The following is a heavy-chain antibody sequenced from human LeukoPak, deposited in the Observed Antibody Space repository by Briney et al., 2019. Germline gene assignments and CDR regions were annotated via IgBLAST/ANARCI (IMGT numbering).Heavy chain of an antibody. CDR1: GYTFTSYG. CDR3: ARQMRNSSGNNTYYYCYGMDV. CDR2: ISAYNGNT. Sequence: GASVKVSCKASGYTFTSYGISWVRQAPGQGLEWMGWISAYNGNTNYAQKLQGRVTMTTDTSTSTAYMELRSLRSDDTAVYYCARQMRNSSGNNTYYYCYGMDVWGQGTTVTVSS. D-gene: IGHD3-10*01. J-gene: IGHJ6*02. V-gene: IGHV1-18*01.